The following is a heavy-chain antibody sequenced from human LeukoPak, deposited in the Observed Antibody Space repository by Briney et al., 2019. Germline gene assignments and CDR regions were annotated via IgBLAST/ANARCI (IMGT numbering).Heavy chain of an antibody. D-gene: IGHD3-10*01. CDR2: MYSGGTT. Sequence: PGGSLRLSCAASGVTVSNSYMTWVRQAPGKGVEWVSLMYSGGTTYYVEAVKGRFTISRDNSKNTLYLQMNSLRADDTAVYYCASGEWPQDYWGQGTLVTVSS. V-gene: IGHV3-53*01. CDR3: ASGEWPQDY. CDR1: GVTVSNSY. J-gene: IGHJ4*02.